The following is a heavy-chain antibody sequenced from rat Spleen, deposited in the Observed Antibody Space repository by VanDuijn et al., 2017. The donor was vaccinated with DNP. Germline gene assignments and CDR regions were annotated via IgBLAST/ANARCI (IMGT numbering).Heavy chain of an antibody. CDR2: IYPGSGGT. J-gene: IGHJ1*01. V-gene: IGHV1-43*01. D-gene: IGHD5-1*01. Sequence: QVQLQQSGAELAKPGSSVKISCKASGYTFTTYYMSWIKQTTGQGLEYIGYIYPGSGGTNYNEKFKGKATMNVDKSSSTAFLQLSSLTPDDSAVYYCASSNWGYYWYFDFWGPGTMVTVSS. CDR3: ASSNWGYYWYFDF. CDR1: GYTFTTYY.